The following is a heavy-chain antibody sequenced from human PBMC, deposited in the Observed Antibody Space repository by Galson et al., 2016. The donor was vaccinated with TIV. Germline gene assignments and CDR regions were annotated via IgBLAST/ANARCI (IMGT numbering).Heavy chain of an antibody. CDR3: ARAGYGEWAYFDY. V-gene: IGHV1-69*06. D-gene: IGHD3-9*01. CDR2: IMPIFGST. CDR1: EGTFFSHG. Sequence: SVKVSCKAPEGTFFSHGISWVRQAPGQGPEWMGGIMPIFGSTNYARRFRGRVTITADKSTTTAYMELSSLRSEDTALYYCARAGYGEWAYFDYWGQGALVTVSS. J-gene: IGHJ4*02.